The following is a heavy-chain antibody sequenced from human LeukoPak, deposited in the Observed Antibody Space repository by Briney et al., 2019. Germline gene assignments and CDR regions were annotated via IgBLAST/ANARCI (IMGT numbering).Heavy chain of an antibody. Sequence: PGGSLRLSCAGSGFSVTNTWMSWVRQAPGKGLEWVGRIRSKPDGGATDYAAPVKDRFTISRDDSKNTMYLHLNSLRTEDTAMYYCSTDFLPRWSLSARDAFDVWGQGTMVTVSS. CDR2: IRSKPDGGAT. V-gene: IGHV3-15*01. CDR1: GFSVTNTW. J-gene: IGHJ3*01. CDR3: STDFLPRWSLSARDAFDV. D-gene: IGHD3-16*02.